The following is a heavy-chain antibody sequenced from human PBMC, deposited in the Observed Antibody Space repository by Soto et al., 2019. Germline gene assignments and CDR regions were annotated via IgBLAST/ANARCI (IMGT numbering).Heavy chain of an antibody. V-gene: IGHV3-21*01. D-gene: IGHD6-13*01. CDR1: GFTFSSYS. CDR3: ARALGRAAAGTGWFDS. Sequence: EVQLVESGGGLVKPGGSLRLSCAASGFTFSSYSMNWVRQAPGKGLEWVSSISSSSSYIYYADSVKGRFTISRDNAKNSLYMQMNSLRAEDTAVYYCARALGRAAAGTGWFDSWGQGTLVSVSS. CDR2: ISSSSSYI. J-gene: IGHJ5*01.